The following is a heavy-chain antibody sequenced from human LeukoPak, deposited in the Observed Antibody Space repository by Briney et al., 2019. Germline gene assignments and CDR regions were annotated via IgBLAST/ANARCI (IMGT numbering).Heavy chain of an antibody. Sequence: GGSLRLSCAASGFTFRTYTMHWVCQAPGKGLEWVAVISYDGSNKHYADSVKGRFTISRDNSKNTLYLQMNSLRAEDTAVYYCARDVDGTGTHSYNWFDPWGQGTLVTVSS. D-gene: IGHD1-1*01. V-gene: IGHV3-30*01. CDR3: ARDVDGTGTHSYNWFDP. CDR2: ISYDGSNK. J-gene: IGHJ5*02. CDR1: GFTFRTYT.